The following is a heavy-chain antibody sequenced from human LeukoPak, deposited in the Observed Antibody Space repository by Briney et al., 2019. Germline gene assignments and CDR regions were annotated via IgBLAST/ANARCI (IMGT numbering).Heavy chain of an antibody. J-gene: IGHJ4*02. CDR2: ISYDGSNK. CDR1: GFTFSSYG. V-gene: IGHV3-30*18. D-gene: IGHD3-16*01. Sequence: QPGGSLRLFCAASGFTFSSYGMHWVRQAPGKGLEGVAVISYDGSNKYYADSVKGRFTISRDNSKNTLYLQMNSLRAEDTAVYYCAKDLQGGAFDYWGQGTLVTVSS. CDR3: AKDLQGGAFDY.